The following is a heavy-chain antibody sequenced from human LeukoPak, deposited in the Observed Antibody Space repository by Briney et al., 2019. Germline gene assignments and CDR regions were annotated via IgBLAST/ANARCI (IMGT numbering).Heavy chain of an antibody. J-gene: IGHJ3*01. CDR3: ARVRLVWGMETFDL. D-gene: IGHD3-16*01. CDR1: NNTLSNNG. Sequence: ASVKVSCKASNNTLSNNGISWVRQAPGQGLEWMGWISGYNTYTTYAQKFQDRVTMTKDTSTSTAYMEMRSPRSDDTAIYYCARVRLVWGMETFDLWGQGTMVTV. CDR2: ISGYNTYT. V-gene: IGHV1-18*01.